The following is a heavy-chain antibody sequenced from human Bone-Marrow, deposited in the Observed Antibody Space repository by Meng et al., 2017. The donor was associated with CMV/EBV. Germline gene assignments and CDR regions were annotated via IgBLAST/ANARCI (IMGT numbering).Heavy chain of an antibody. CDR3: ARDLVYCSSTSCRSYGMDV. D-gene: IGHD2-2*01. Sequence: GSLRLSCTVSGGSVSSGSYYWSWIRQPPGKGLEWIGYIYYSGSTNYNPSLKSRVTISVDTSKNQFSLKLSSVTAADTAVYYCARDLVYCSSTSCRSYGMDVWGHGTTVTVSS. CDR2: IYYSGST. CDR1: GGSVSSGSYY. V-gene: IGHV4-61*01. J-gene: IGHJ6*02.